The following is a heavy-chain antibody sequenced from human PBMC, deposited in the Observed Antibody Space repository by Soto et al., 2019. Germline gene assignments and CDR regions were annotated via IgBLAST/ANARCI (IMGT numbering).Heavy chain of an antibody. CDR2: INPSGGST. CDR1: GYTFSTYY. J-gene: IGHJ4*02. D-gene: IGHD4-4*01. V-gene: IGHV1-46*01. Sequence: QVQLVQSGAEVKKPGASVKVSCKASGYTFSTYYMHWVRQAPGQGYEWMGIINPSGGSTTYAQKFQGRVTMTRDTSTTTVYMELSSLKSEDTAVYYCARDDYNGYYFDYWGQGTLVTVSS. CDR3: ARDDYNGYYFDY.